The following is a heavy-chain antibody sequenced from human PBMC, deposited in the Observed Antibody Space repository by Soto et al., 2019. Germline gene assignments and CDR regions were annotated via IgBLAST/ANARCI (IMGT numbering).Heavy chain of an antibody. CDR2: IVVGSGNT. CDR1: GFNFRTTA. Sequence: SVKVSCKASGFNFRTTAVQWVRQARGQRLEWIGWIVVGSGNTNYAQNFQGRVTITRDMSTSTAYLDVSRLRSEDTAVYYCAADPYYYDSSDYYSFDQWGQGTLVTV. D-gene: IGHD3-22*01. J-gene: IGHJ4*02. V-gene: IGHV1-58*01. CDR3: AADPYYYDSSDYYSFDQ.